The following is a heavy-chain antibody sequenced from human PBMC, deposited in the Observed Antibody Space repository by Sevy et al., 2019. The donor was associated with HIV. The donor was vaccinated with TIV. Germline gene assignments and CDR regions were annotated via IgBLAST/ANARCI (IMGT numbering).Heavy chain of an antibody. V-gene: IGHV3-33*05. D-gene: IGHD1-1*01. CDR3: ARGLNWRDEESEAFDI. CDR2: ILYDGANK. CDR1: GFTFSGFA. Sequence: GESLKISCVASGFTFSGFAMHWIRQAPGKGLEWVAVILYDGANKYYVDSVKGRFTSSRDNSKNTLYLQMNSLRAEDTAVYYCARGLNWRDEESEAFDIWGQGTMVTVSS. J-gene: IGHJ3*02.